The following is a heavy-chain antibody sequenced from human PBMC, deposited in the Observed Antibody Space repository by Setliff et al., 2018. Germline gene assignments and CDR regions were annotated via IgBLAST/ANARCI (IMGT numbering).Heavy chain of an antibody. CDR2: ISTTGDTI. D-gene: IGHD5-12*01. J-gene: IGHJ4*02. CDR3: ARDVLSYTAYHWLNF. Sequence: GESLKISCAASGFTFSSSSMAWIRQTPGKGLEWLSYISTTGDTISYADSVKGRFTVSRDNAANSVSLRMSSLSPEDTAVYFCARDVLSYTAYHWLNFWGPGALVTVSS. CDR1: GFTFSSSS. V-gene: IGHV3-11*01.